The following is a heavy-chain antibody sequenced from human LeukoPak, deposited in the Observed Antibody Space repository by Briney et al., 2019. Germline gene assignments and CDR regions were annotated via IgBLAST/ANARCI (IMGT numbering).Heavy chain of an antibody. V-gene: IGHV4-59*02. CDR2: LSYTGKT. J-gene: IGHJ4*02. CDR1: GVSVSTSH. CDR3: SEGYFEPFDH. D-gene: IGHD2/OR15-2a*01. Sequence: SPSETLSLTCNVSGVSVSTSHWNWIRQRPGNGLEWIGCLSYTGKTDYNPSLKSRVSISLGSSNNHFSLKLTSVTAADTAVYYCSEGYFEPFDHWGQGILVTVSS.